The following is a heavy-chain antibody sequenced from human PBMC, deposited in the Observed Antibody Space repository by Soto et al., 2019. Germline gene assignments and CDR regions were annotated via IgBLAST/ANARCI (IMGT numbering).Heavy chain of an antibody. V-gene: IGHV3-23*01. CDR1: GFTFSSYA. J-gene: IGHJ4*02. D-gene: IGHD1-1*01. CDR3: AKDTSQMAAIGLLEY. CDR2: ISGSGGST. Sequence: PGGSLRLSCAASGFTFSSYAMSWVRQAPGEGLEWVSAISGSGGSTYYADSVKGRFTISRDNSKNTLYLQMNSLRAEDTAVCYCAKDTSQMAAIGLLEYWGQGPQVTASS.